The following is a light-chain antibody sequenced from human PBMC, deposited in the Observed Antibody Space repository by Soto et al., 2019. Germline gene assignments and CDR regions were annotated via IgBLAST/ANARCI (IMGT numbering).Light chain of an antibody. V-gene: IGKV1-27*01. CDR3: QKYNSAPYP. Sequence: DIQMTQSPSSLSASVGDRVTITCRASQGITNYLAWFQQKPGEVPKPLISGASTLQSGVPSRFSGSGSGTEFTLTISSLQPEDVATCYCQKYNSAPYPFVQGTRLEIK. CDR1: QGITNY. CDR2: GAS. J-gene: IGKJ5*01.